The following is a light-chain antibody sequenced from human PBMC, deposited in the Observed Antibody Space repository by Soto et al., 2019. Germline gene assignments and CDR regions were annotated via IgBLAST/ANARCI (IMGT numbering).Light chain of an antibody. CDR1: QSVLYSSNNKNY. J-gene: IGKJ1*01. CDR3: QQYYSTPRT. CDR2: WAS. V-gene: IGKV4-1*01. Sequence: DIVMTQSPDSLAVSLGERATINCKSSQSVLYSSNNKNYLAWYQQKPGQPPKLLIYWASTRESGVPDRFSGSGSCTDFTLTISSLQSADVAVYYCQQYYSTPRTFGQGTKVEIK.